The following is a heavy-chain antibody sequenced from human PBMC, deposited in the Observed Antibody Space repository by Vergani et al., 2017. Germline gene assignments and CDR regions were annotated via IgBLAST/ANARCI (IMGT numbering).Heavy chain of an antibody. CDR1: GFTFSTCA. V-gene: IGHV3-23*01. CDR3: AGPQVTSAYYYGGFDY. Sequence: EVQLLESGGGLVQPGGSLRLSCAASGFTFSTCAMTWVRQAPGKGLEWVSTISIDGGSTYYADSVKGRFTISRDNSKNTLSLQMNRLTAEDTAIYYCAGPQVTSAYYYGGFDYWGQRSLVTVS. D-gene: IGHD3-22*01. J-gene: IGHJ4*02. CDR2: ISIDGGST.